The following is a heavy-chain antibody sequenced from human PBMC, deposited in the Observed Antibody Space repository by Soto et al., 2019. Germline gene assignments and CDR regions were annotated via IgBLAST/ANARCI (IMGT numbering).Heavy chain of an antibody. CDR3: ARHLSGDYPNANWFDP. J-gene: IGHJ5*02. D-gene: IGHD4-17*01. CDR1: NGSIDNTVFF. V-gene: IGHV4-31*03. CDR2: ISYSGKT. Sequence: SETLSLTCTVSNGSIDNTVFFWNWIRQHPGRGLEWIGYISYSGKTFYNPSLQSRVSMSLDTSMNQISLKLSSVTAADTAVYFCARHLSGDYPNANWFDPWGQGTLVTVSS.